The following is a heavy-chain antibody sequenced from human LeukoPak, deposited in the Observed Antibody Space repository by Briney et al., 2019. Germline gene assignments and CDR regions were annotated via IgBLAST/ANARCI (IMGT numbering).Heavy chain of an antibody. D-gene: IGHD3-16*01. J-gene: IGHJ4*02. CDR2: ISAYNGNT. CDR1: GYTFTSYG. V-gene: IGHV1-18*01. CDR3: ARDGQFGGAPRY. Sequence: ASVKVSCKAPGYTFTSYGISWVRQAPGQGLEWMGWISAYNGNTNYAQNLQGRLTMTTDTSTSTAYMELRSLRSDDTAVYYCARDGQFGGAPRYWGQGTLVTVSS.